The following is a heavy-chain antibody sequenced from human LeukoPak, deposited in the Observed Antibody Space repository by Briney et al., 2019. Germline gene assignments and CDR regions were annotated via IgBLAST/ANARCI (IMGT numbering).Heavy chain of an antibody. Sequence: GSSVEVSCKASGGTFTSYTISWVRQAPGQGLEWMGRIIPILGIANYAQKFQGRVTITADKSTSTAYMELSSLRSEDTAVYYCAPTYYDFWSGYYDGWFDPWGQGTLVTVSS. CDR1: GGTFTSYT. V-gene: IGHV1-69*02. J-gene: IGHJ5*02. D-gene: IGHD3-3*01. CDR2: IIPILGIA. CDR3: APTYYDFWSGYYDGWFDP.